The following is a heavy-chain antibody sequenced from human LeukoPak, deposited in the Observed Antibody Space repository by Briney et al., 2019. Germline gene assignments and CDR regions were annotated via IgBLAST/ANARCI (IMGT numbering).Heavy chain of an antibody. CDR3: ARDLIGHYYGSGSYDY. CDR1: GGTFSSYA. V-gene: IGHV1-18*01. Sequence: ASVKVSCKASGGTFSSYAISWVRQAPGQGLEWMGWISAYNGNTNYAQKLQGGVTMTTDTSTSTAYMELRSLRSDDTAVYYCARDLIGHYYGSGSYDYRGQGTLVTVSS. D-gene: IGHD3-10*01. J-gene: IGHJ4*02. CDR2: ISAYNGNT.